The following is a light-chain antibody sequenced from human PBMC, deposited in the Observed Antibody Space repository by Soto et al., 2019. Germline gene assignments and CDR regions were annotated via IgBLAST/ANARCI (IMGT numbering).Light chain of an antibody. J-gene: IGKJ1*01. V-gene: IGKV1-5*03. CDR1: QSISSW. CDR3: QQYKCYSRT. Sequence: VTEPGAAVSAEGKECISITCRASQSISSWLAWYQQKPGKAPKLLIYKASSLESGVPSRFSGSGSGTEFTLTISSLQPDDVATYYCQQYKCYSRTFGQGTNV. CDR2: KAS.